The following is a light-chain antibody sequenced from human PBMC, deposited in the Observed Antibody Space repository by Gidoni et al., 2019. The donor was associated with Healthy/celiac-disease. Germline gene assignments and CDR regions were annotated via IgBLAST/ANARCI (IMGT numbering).Light chain of an antibody. Sequence: DLQMTQSPSSLSAPVGDRVTITCRASQSTSSYLDWYQQKPGKAPKLLIYAASSLQSGVPSRFSGSGSGTDFTLTISRLQPEDFATYYCQQSYSTPHTFGQGTKLEIK. CDR1: QSTSSY. CDR2: AAS. J-gene: IGKJ2*01. CDR3: QQSYSTPHT. V-gene: IGKV1-39*01.